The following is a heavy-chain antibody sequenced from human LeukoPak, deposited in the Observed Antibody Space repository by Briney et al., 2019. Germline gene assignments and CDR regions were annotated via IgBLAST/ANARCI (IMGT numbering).Heavy chain of an antibody. CDR3: ARSSAPLQVGDFDY. D-gene: IGHD1-26*01. J-gene: IGHJ4*02. Sequence: GGSLRLSCAASGFTVSSNYMSWVRQAPGEGLEWVSVIYSGGSTYYADSVKGRPTISRDDSKNTLYLQMNSLRAEDTAVYYCARSSAPLQVGDFDYWGQGTLVTVSS. CDR1: GFTVSSNY. CDR2: IYSGGST. V-gene: IGHV3-66*01.